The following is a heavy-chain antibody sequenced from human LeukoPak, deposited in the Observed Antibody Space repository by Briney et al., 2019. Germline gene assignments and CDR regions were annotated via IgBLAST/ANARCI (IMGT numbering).Heavy chain of an antibody. D-gene: IGHD2-2*01. CDR3: AREGYCSSTSCIGLYYYYYGMDV. Sequence: SETLSLTCTVPGGSISSSSYYWGWLRQPPGKGLEWIGSIYYSGSTYYNPSLKSRVTMSVDTSKNQFSLKLSSVTAADTAVYYCAREGYCSSTSCIGLYYYYYGMDVWGQGTTVTVSS. CDR1: GGSISSSSYY. CDR2: IYYSGST. V-gene: IGHV4-39*07. J-gene: IGHJ6*02.